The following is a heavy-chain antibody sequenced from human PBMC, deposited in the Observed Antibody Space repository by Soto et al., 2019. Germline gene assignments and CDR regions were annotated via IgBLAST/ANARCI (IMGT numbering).Heavy chain of an antibody. V-gene: IGHV1-69*01. J-gene: IGHJ4*02. Sequence: QVQLAQSGAEVKKPGSSVKVSCEAPGGTFDHAAITWVRQAPGQGLEWMGGINPMFNSTHYAQKFQGRVTITADAATSTAFMELRRLRSDDTAVYYCARQIFAADYWGQGTLLIVSS. CDR1: GGTFDHAA. D-gene: IGHD3-9*01. CDR3: ARQIFAADY. CDR2: INPMFNST.